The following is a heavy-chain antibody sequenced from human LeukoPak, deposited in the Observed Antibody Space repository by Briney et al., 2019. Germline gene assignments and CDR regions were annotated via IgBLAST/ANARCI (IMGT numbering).Heavy chain of an antibody. CDR1: GGSVSSGSYY. J-gene: IGHJ4*02. V-gene: IGHV4-61*01. CDR3: ARASGGYSSGWYLDY. D-gene: IGHD6-19*01. Sequence: PSETLSLTCTVSGGSVSSGSYYWNWIRQPPGKGLEWIGYIYYSGSTNYNPSLKSRVTISVDTSKRQFSLKLSSVTAADTAVYYCARASGGYSSGWYLDYWGQGTLVTVSS. CDR2: IYYSGST.